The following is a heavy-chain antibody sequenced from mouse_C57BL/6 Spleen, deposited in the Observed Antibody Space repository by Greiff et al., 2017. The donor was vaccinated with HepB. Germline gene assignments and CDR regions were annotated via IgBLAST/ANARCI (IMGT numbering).Heavy chain of an antibody. J-gene: IGHJ2*01. D-gene: IGHD2-4*01. CDR2: IHPNSGST. CDR3: ALYYDYDVGY. Sequence: QVQLQQPGAELVKPGASVKLSCKASGYTFTSYWMHWVKQRPGQGLEWIGMIHPNSGSTNYNEKFKSKATLTVDKSSSTAYMQRSSLTSEDSAVYYCALYYDYDVGYWGQGTTLTVSS. V-gene: IGHV1-64*01. CDR1: GYTFTSYW.